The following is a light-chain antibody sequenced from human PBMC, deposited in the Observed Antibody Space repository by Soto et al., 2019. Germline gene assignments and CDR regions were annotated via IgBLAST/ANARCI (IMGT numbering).Light chain of an antibody. CDR3: SSFTSTSTFV. Sequence: QSALTQPASVSGSPGQSITISCTGTSNDVGGYNYVSWFQQHPGKAPKPLIFEVSNRPSGVSNRFSGSKSGNTASLTISGLQAEDEADYYCSSFTSTSTFVFGTGTKGTVL. CDR1: SNDVGGYNY. J-gene: IGLJ1*01. CDR2: EVS. V-gene: IGLV2-14*01.